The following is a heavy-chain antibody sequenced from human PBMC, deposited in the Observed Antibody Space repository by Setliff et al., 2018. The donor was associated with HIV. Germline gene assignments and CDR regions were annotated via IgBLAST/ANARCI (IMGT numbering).Heavy chain of an antibody. CDR2: VEPQHGET. V-gene: IGHV1-69-2*01. CDR1: GYTFTDYY. D-gene: IGHD4-17*01. Sequence: GASVKVSCKASGYTFTDYYMHWVQQAPGKGLEWMGRVEPQHGETIFAGKFQGRVTITADTSTDTAYMELSSPRSEDTAVYFCARGTTATDYYYYMDVWGKGTSVTVSS. CDR3: ARGTTATDYYYYMDV. J-gene: IGHJ6*03.